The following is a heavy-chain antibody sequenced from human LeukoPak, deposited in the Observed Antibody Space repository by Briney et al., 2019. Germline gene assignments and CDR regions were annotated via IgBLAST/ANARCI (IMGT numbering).Heavy chain of an antibody. J-gene: IGHJ3*02. V-gene: IGHV3-21*01. CDR2: ISSSSSYI. Sequence: GGSLRLSCAASGFTFSSYSMNWVRQAPGKGLEWVSSISSSSSYIYYADSVKGRFTISRDNAKNSLYLQMNSLRAEDTAAYYCARDRGYCSGGSCYGAFDIWGQGTMVTVSS. D-gene: IGHD2-15*01. CDR1: GFTFSSYS. CDR3: ARDRGYCSGGSCYGAFDI.